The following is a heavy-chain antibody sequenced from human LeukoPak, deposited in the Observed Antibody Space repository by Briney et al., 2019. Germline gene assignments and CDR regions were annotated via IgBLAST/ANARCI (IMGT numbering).Heavy chain of an antibody. CDR3: ARGEGAAAGIGY. V-gene: IGHV3-23*01. CDR2: ISGSGGST. J-gene: IGHJ4*02. D-gene: IGHD6-13*01. Sequence: PGGSLRLSCAASGFTFSSYTMSWVRQAPGRGLEWVSAISGSGGSTYYADSVKGRLTISRDNSKNTLYLQMNSLRAEDTAVYYCARGEGAAAGIGYWGQGTLVTVSS. CDR1: GFTFSSYT.